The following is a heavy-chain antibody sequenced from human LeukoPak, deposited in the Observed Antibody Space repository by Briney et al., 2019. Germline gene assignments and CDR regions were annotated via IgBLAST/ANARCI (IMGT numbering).Heavy chain of an antibody. CDR3: ARDIHESERHYGMDV. D-gene: IGHD1-1*01. CDR1: GGSISSYY. CDR2: IYTSGST. Sequence: SETLSLTCTVSGGSISSYYWSWIRQPAGKGLEWIGRIYTSGSTNYNPSLKSRVTMSVDTSKNQFSLKLSSVTAADTAVYYCARDIHESERHYGMDVWGQGTTVTVSS. V-gene: IGHV4-4*07. J-gene: IGHJ6*02.